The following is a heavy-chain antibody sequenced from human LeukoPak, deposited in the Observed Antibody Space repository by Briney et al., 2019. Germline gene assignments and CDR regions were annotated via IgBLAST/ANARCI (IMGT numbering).Heavy chain of an antibody. Sequence: ASVKVSCKASGYTFTSYGISWVRQAPGQGLEWMGWINTNTGNPTYAQGFTGRFVFSLDTSVSTAYLQISSLKAEDTAVYYCASRSVDIWFGELSLDAFDIWGQGTMVTVSS. CDR2: INTNTGNP. D-gene: IGHD3-10*01. CDR3: ASRSVDIWFGELSLDAFDI. V-gene: IGHV7-4-1*02. CDR1: GYTFTSYG. J-gene: IGHJ3*02.